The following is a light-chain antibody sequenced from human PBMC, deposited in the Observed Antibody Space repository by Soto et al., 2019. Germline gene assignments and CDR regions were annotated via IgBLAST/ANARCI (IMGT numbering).Light chain of an antibody. CDR2: AAS. Sequence: DIQTTQSPSSVYASVGDRVTITCRASQGISSWLAWYQQKPGKAPKLLIYAASSLQSGVTSRFSGSGSGTEFTLTISSLQPDDFATYYCQQYNSYPITVGPGTRLEIK. J-gene: IGKJ5*01. CDR1: QGISSW. CDR3: QQYNSYPIT. V-gene: IGKV1D-16*01.